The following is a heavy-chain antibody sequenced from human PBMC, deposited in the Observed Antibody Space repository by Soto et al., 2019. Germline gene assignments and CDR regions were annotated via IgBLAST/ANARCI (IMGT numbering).Heavy chain of an antibody. CDR2: ISINSGNT. CDR3: AWVIGVGQGFDY. CDR1: GDPFASYG. D-gene: IGHD2-2*01. Sequence: QVQLVQSGAAVKKPGASVKVSCKASGDPFASYGINWVRQSPGQGLEWMGWISINSGNTNYGQNFQGRVTMTTDTSATTVFMDLWSLSSEDKALYYCAWVIGVGQGFDYLGQGTLVTVSS. V-gene: IGHV1-18*01. J-gene: IGHJ4*02.